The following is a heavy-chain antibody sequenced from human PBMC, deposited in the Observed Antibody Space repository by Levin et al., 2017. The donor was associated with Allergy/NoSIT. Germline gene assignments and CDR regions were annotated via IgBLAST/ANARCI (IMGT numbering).Heavy chain of an antibody. CDR2: IYPGDSDT. D-gene: IGHD3-10*01. CDR1: GYSFNSYW. V-gene: IGHV5-51*01. Sequence: GGSLRLSCKGSGYSFNSYWIGWVRQMPGKGLEWMGIIYPGDSDTRYSPSFEGQVTISADKSISTAYLQWSSLKASDTAMYYCATFTMVRGVIIGRYWGQGTLVTVSS. J-gene: IGHJ4*02. CDR3: ATFTMVRGVIIGRY.